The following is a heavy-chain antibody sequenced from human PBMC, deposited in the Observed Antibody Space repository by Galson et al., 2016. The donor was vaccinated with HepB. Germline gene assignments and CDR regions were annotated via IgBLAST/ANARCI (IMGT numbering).Heavy chain of an antibody. J-gene: IGHJ4*02. CDR1: SSTFGDYA. CDR2: IRNRAYGGST. CDR3: TRQRDFGDYTFDY. D-gene: IGHD4-17*01. V-gene: IGHV3-49*03. Sequence: SLRLSCAASSSTFGDYAMSWSRQAPGKGLEWVGFIRNRAYGGSTEYAASVKGRFTISRDDSQRIAYLQMNSLKTEDTAVYYCTRQRDFGDYTFDYWGQGTLVTVSS.